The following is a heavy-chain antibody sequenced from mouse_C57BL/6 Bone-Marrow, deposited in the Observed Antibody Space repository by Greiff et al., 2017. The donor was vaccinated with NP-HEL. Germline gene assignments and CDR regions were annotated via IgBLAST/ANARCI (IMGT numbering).Heavy chain of an antibody. CDR2: INPNNGGT. Sequence: EVQLQQSGPELVKPGASVKIPCKASGYTFTDYNMDWVKQSHGKSLEWIGDINPNNGGTIYNQKFKGKATLTVDKSSSTAYMELRSLTAEDTAVYYCARLEPYAMDYWGQGTSVTVSS. J-gene: IGHJ4*01. CDR1: GYTFTDYN. V-gene: IGHV1-18*01. CDR3: ARLEPYAMDY.